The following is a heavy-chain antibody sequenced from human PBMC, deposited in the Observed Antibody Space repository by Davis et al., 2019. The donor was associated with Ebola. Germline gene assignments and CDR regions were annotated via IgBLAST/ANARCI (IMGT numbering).Heavy chain of an antibody. Sequence: ASVKVSCKASGDIFTTYNIHWVRQAPGQGLEWMAVINPRGDSTSYAQKFQGRVIVTRDTSTGTVYMDLSSLRSDDTAVYYCAGIYGDNSHDAYHIWGQGTMVTVSS. CDR3: AGIYGDNSHDAYHI. J-gene: IGHJ3*02. CDR2: INPRGDST. D-gene: IGHD4/OR15-4a*01. V-gene: IGHV1-46*01. CDR1: GDIFTTYN.